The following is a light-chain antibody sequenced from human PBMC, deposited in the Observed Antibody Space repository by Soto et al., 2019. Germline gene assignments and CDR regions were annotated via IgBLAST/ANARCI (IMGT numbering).Light chain of an antibody. J-gene: IGKJ1*01. Sequence: EIVLTQSPGTLSLSPGERATLSCRASQSVSTRSLAWYQQKPGQAPRLLIPGASSRAADIPDRFSGSGSGTDFTLTINRLEPEDFAVYYCQQYDSSPRTFGQGTKVDIK. CDR2: GAS. V-gene: IGKV3-20*01. CDR1: QSVSTRS. CDR3: QQYDSSPRT.